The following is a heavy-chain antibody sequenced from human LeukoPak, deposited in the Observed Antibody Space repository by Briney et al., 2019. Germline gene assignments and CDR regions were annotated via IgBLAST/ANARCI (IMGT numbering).Heavy chain of an antibody. J-gene: IGHJ5*02. V-gene: IGHV3-23*01. Sequence: GGSLRLSCAASGFTFSSYAMSWVRQAPGKGLEWVSAISGSGGSTYYADSVKGRFTISRDNSKNTLYLQMNSLRAEDTAVYYCAKVRAYYDFWSGYDWFDPWGQGTLVTVST. CDR2: ISGSGGST. CDR3: AKVRAYYDFWSGYDWFDP. D-gene: IGHD3-3*01. CDR1: GFTFSSYA.